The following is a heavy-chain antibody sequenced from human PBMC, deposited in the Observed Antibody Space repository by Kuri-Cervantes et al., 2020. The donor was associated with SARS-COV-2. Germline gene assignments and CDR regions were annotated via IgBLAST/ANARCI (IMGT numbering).Heavy chain of an antibody. V-gene: IGHV4-59*01. CDR3: ASLGSSGFVRLFDY. D-gene: IGHD3-22*01. CDR2: IYYSGST. CDR1: GGSISRYY. J-gene: IGHJ4*02. Sequence: SETLSLTCTVSGGSISRYYWSWIRQPPGKGLEWIGYIYYSGSTNYNPSLKSRVTISVDTSKNQFFLQLSSVTAADPSVYYCASLGSSGFVRLFDYWGQGTLVTVSS.